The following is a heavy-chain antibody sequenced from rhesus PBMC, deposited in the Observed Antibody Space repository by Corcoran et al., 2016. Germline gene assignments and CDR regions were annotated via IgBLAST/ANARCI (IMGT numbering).Heavy chain of an antibody. CDR3: ARNFGWSLGY. CDR2: IKGNSGST. Sequence: QVQLQESGPGLVKPSETLSLTCAVSGGSFSSYWWSWIRHPPRKGLEWIGEIKGNSGSTNYNPSLKNRVTISKDASKNQFSLKLSSVTAADTAVYSCARNFGWSLGYWGQGVLVTVSS. J-gene: IGHJ4*01. D-gene: IGHD6-37*01. CDR1: GGSFSSYW. V-gene: IGHV4-80*01.